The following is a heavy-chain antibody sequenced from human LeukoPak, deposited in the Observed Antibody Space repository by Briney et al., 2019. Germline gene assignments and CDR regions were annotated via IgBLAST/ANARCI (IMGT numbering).Heavy chain of an antibody. CDR2: TSGSI. CDR3: ARVLAIFGLDTTDFYMDV. D-gene: IGHD3/OR15-3a*01. Sequence: TSETLSLTCAVSGASISSHYWSWIRQPPGKGLEWIGYTSGSISDNPSLKSRVAVSVDPAQNQVSLSLPSVTAADTAVYYCARVLAIFGLDTTDFYMDVWGKGTTVTVSS. V-gene: IGHV4-59*11. CDR1: GASISSHY. J-gene: IGHJ6*03.